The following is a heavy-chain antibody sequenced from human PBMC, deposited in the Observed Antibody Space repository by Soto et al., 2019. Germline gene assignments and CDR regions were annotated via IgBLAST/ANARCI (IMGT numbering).Heavy chain of an antibody. Sequence: ASVKVSCKASGYTFTSYGISWVRQAPGQGLEWMGWISAYNGNTNYAQKLQGRVTMTTDTSTSTAYMELRSLRSDDTAVYYCARDSNRELRSYYYYYYGMDVWGQGTTVTVFS. CDR2: ISAYNGNT. CDR1: GYTFTSYG. CDR3: ARDSNRELRSYYYYYYGMDV. J-gene: IGHJ6*02. D-gene: IGHD1-26*01. V-gene: IGHV1-18*01.